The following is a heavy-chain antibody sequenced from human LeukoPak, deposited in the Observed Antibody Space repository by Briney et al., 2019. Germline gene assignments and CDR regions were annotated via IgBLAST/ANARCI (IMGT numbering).Heavy chain of an antibody. CDR3: ARGLYDSSESYFDY. Sequence: SETLSLTCAVSGGSLSSSNWWSWVRQPPGKGLEWIGEIYHSGSTNYNPSLKSRVTISVDKSKNQFSLKLSSVTAADTAVYYCARGLYDSSESYFDYWGQGTLVTVSS. CDR1: GGSLSSSNW. D-gene: IGHD3-22*01. CDR2: IYHSGST. V-gene: IGHV4-4*02. J-gene: IGHJ4*02.